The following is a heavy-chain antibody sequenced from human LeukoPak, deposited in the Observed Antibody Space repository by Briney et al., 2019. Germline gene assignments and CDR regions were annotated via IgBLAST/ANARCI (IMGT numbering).Heavy chain of an antibody. J-gene: IGHJ4*02. D-gene: IGHD3-10*01. V-gene: IGHV4-61*01. Sequence: PSETLSLTCTVSGGSVSSGSYYWSWIRQPPGKGLEWIGYIYYSGSTNYNPSLKSRVTISVDTSKNQFSLRLSSVTAADTAVYYCARFRFGELSAFDYWGQGTLVTVSS. CDR2: IYYSGST. CDR3: ARFRFGELSAFDY. CDR1: GGSVSSGSYY.